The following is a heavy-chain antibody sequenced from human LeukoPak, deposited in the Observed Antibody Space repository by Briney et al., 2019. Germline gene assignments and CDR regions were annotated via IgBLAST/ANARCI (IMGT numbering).Heavy chain of an antibody. V-gene: IGHV6-1*01. CDR1: GDSVSSNSAA. CDR2: TYYRSKWYN. J-gene: IGHJ2*01. Sequence: SQTLSLTCAISGDSVSSNSAAWNWVRQSPSRGLEWLGRTYYRSKWYNDYAVSVKSRITINPDTSKNQFSLQLNSVTPEDTAVYYCARERYSSGWTPAWYFDLWGRGTLVTVSS. CDR3: ARERYSSGWTPAWYFDL. D-gene: IGHD6-19*01.